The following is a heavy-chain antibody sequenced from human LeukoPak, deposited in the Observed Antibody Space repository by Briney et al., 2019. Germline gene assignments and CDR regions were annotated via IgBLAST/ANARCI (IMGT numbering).Heavy chain of an antibody. CDR1: GYSFTSHY. D-gene: IGHD1-1*01. V-gene: IGHV1-46*01. Sequence: ASVKVSCKASGYSFTSHYMHWVRQAPGQGLEWLGLINPSGSSTLYAQKFQGRVTMTRDMSTTTDYMELSSLRSEDTAVYYCARHTTGYNSPRDSFNIWGQGTMVTVSS. J-gene: IGHJ3*02. CDR3: ARHTTGYNSPRDSFNI. CDR2: INPSGSST.